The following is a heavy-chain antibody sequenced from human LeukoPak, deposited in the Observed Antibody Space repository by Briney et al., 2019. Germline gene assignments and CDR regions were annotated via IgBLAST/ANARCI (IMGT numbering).Heavy chain of an antibody. CDR1: GGSISSYY. Sequence: SETLSLTCTVSGGSISSYYWSWIRQPPGKGLEWIGYIYYSGSTNYNPSLKSRVTVSVDTSKNQFSLKLSSVTAADTAVYYCATNMRVVEGAFDIWGQGTTVTVSS. CDR2: IYYSGST. V-gene: IGHV4-59*01. J-gene: IGHJ3*02. CDR3: ATNMRVVEGAFDI. D-gene: IGHD3-22*01.